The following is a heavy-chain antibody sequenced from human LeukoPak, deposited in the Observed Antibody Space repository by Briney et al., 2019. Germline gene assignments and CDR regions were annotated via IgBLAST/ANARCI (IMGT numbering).Heavy chain of an antibody. CDR3: ARGWRSTSWYIAAFDL. D-gene: IGHD6-13*01. Sequence: SETLSVTCTVSGGSINSGGFYWSWLRQLPGQGLEWLAYISDSGNTYYTPSLRSRILVSSDISDDQFSLKLKSVTAADTAIYYCARGWRSTSWYIAAFDLWGPGT. J-gene: IGHJ3*01. V-gene: IGHV4-31*03. CDR2: ISDSGNT. CDR1: GGSINSGGFY.